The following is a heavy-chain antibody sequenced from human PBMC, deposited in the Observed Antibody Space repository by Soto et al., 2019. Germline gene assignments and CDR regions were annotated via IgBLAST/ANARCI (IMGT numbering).Heavy chain of an antibody. CDR3: ARGSPRMGALPTY. CDR2: ISPKSGDT. D-gene: IGHD1-26*01. J-gene: IGHJ4*02. CDR1: GYIFTGYY. Sequence: QVQLVQSGDEVRKSGASVKVSCEASGYIFTGYYIHWMRQAPGQGLEWMGWISPKSGDTNLAQKFKGRVTLTRDTSITTAYMELTRLKSDDTALYYCARGSPRMGALPTYWGQGTLLTVSS. V-gene: IGHV1-2*02.